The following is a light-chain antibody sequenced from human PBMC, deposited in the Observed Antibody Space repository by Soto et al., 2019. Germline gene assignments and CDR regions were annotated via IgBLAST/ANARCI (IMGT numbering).Light chain of an antibody. V-gene: IGKV3D-20*02. J-gene: IGKJ1*01. CDR2: GAS. CDR3: QQRSNWT. CDR1: QSVSSSY. Sequence: DIVLTQSPGTLSLSPGERATLSCRASQSVSSSYLAWYQQKPGQAPRLLIYGASSRATGIPERFSGSGSGTDFTLTISGLEPEDFAVYYCQQRSNWTCGQGTKVDIK.